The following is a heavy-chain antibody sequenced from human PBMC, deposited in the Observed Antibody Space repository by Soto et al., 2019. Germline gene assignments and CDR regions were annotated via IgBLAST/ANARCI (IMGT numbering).Heavy chain of an antibody. Sequence: SETLSLTCTVSGGSISSGGYYWSWIRQHPGKGLEWIGYIYYSGSTYYNPSLKSRVTISVDTSKNQFSLKLSSVTAADTAVYYCAGALGIAAAGRALRFDYWGQGTLVTVSS. J-gene: IGHJ4*01. D-gene: IGHD6-13*01. CDR1: GGSISSGGYY. CDR2: IYYSGST. CDR3: AGALGIAAAGRALRFDY. V-gene: IGHV4-31*03.